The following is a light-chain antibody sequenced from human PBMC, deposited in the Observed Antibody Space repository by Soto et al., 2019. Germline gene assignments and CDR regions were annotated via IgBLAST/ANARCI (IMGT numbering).Light chain of an antibody. CDR1: QNIRSF. CDR2: AAS. Sequence: DIQMTQSPSTLSGSVGARVPITCRASQNIRSFLNWYQQKPGKAPKLLIHAASSLQGGVPSRVSGSGSGTDFTLTISSLQPEDFATYYCQQTYSLPPWTFGQGTKVDIK. J-gene: IGKJ1*01. V-gene: IGKV1-39*01. CDR3: QQTYSLPPWT.